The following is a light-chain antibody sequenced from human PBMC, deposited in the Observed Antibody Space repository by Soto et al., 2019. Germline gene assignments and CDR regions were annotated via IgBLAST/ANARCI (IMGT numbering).Light chain of an antibody. CDR3: QERKS. J-gene: IGKJ1*01. CDR1: QSISSY. V-gene: IGKV1-39*01. Sequence: DIQMTQSPSSLSASVGDRVTITCRASQSISSYLNWYQQKPGKAPKLLIYAASSLQSGVLSRFSGSGSGTDFTLAISNLQPEDSAIYYCQERKSFDQGTKVEIK. CDR2: AAS.